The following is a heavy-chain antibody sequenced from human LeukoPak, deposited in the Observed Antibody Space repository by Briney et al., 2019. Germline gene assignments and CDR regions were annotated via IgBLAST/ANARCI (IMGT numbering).Heavy chain of an antibody. CDR2: ISGSGGST. Sequence: GGSLRLSCAASGFTFSSYAMSWVRQAPGKGLEWVSAISGSGGSTYYADSVKGRFTISRDNSKNTLYLQVNSLRAEDTAVYYCAKMAAAGTIPYYFDYWGQGTLVTVSS. CDR3: AKMAAAGTIPYYFDY. J-gene: IGHJ4*02. D-gene: IGHD6-13*01. CDR1: GFTFSSYA. V-gene: IGHV3-23*01.